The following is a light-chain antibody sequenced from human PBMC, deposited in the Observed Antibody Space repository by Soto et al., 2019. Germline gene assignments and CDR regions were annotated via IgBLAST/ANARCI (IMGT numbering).Light chain of an antibody. Sequence: EIVLTQSPGTLPLSPGERATLSCRASQSVSSNYLVWYQQKPGQAPRPLIYGPPSRDTGIPDRFSGSGSWTDFTRTISTLEPADFAVDYDEQYYNSPFNFGQGTKLEIK. CDR3: EQYYNSPFN. J-gene: IGKJ2*01. CDR2: GPP. CDR1: QSVSSNY. V-gene: IGKV3-20*01.